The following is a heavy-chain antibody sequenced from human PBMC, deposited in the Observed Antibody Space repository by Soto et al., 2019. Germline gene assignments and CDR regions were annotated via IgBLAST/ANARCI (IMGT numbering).Heavy chain of an antibody. J-gene: IGHJ4*02. Sequence: HPGGSLRLSCAASGFTFDDYAMHWVRQAPGKGLEWVSGISWNSGSIGYADSVKGRFTISRDNAKNSLYLQMNSLRAEDTALYYCAKGPRSCSGGSCYNFDYWGQGTLVTVSS. CDR3: AKGPRSCSGGSCYNFDY. CDR1: GFTFDDYA. CDR2: ISWNSGSI. D-gene: IGHD2-15*01. V-gene: IGHV3-9*01.